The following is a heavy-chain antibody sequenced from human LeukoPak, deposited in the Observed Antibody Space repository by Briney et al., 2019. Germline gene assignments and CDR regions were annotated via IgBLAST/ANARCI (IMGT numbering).Heavy chain of an antibody. D-gene: IGHD7-27*01. J-gene: IGHJ5*02. CDR2: IYYSGST. CDR3: VRQDWGKGSDP. CDR1: GGSFSGYY. V-gene: IGHV4-34*01. Sequence: SETLSLTCAVYGGSFSGYYWSWIRQPPGKGLEWIGGIYYSGSTYYNPSLKSRVTISVDTSKNQFSLKRSSVTAADTAVYYCVRQDWGKGSDPWGQGTLVTVSS.